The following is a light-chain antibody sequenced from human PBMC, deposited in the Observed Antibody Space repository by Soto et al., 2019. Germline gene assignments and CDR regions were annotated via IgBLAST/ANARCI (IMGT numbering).Light chain of an antibody. CDR2: WAS. Sequence: DIVMTQSPDSLAVSLGERATINCKSSQSVLYSSNNKNYLAWYQQKPGQPPKLLIYWASTRESGVPDRFSGSGSGTDFTLTISSLQAEDVAVYYCQLYYSTPHTFGQGTKLEIK. CDR3: QLYYSTPHT. CDR1: QSVLYSSNNKNY. V-gene: IGKV4-1*01. J-gene: IGKJ2*01.